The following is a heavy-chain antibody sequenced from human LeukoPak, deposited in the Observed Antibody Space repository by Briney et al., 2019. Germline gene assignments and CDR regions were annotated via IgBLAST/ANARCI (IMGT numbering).Heavy chain of an antibody. Sequence: GGSLRLSCAASGFTFSSYAMSWVRQAPGKGLEWVSAISGSGGSTYYADSVKGRFTISRDNSKNTLHLQMNSLRAEDTAVYYCAKDPPRWYYDSSGYYDYWGQGTLVTVSS. CDR1: GFTFSSYA. D-gene: IGHD3-22*01. CDR2: ISGSGGST. V-gene: IGHV3-23*01. CDR3: AKDPPRWYYDSSGYYDY. J-gene: IGHJ4*02.